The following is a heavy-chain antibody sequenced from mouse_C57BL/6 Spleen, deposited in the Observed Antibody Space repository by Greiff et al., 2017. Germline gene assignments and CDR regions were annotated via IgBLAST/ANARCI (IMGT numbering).Heavy chain of an antibody. D-gene: IGHD1-1*01. CDR1: GYTFTDYE. J-gene: IGHJ3*01. CDR3: TRTTTVVGAY. V-gene: IGHV1-15*01. Sequence: VQLQQSGAELVRPGASVTLSCKASGYTFTDYEMHWVKQIPVHGLEWIGAIDPETGGTAYNQKFKGKAILTADKSSSTAYMELRSLTSEDSAVYYCTRTTTVVGAYWGQGTLVTVSA. CDR2: IDPETGGT.